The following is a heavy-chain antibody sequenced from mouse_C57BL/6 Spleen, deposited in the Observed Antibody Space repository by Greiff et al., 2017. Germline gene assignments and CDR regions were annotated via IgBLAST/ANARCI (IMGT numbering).Heavy chain of an antibody. D-gene: IGHD3-1*01. J-gene: IGHJ4*01. CDR2: IWGGGST. Sequence: VQLVESGPGLVAPSQSLSITCTVSGFSLSTYGVVWVRQPPGKGREGLGVIWGGGSTNYNSALLCRLSISRDNTKSQVFLKMNSLHTDDTAMYYCARSAHYYAMDYWGQGTSVTVSS. CDR1: GFSLSTYG. V-gene: IGHV2-9*01. CDR3: ARSAHYYAMDY.